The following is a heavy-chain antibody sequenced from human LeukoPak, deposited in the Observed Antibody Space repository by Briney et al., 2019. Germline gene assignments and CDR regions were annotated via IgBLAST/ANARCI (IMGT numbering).Heavy chain of an antibody. CDR1: GYTFTGYY. Sequence: ASVKVSCKASGYTFTGYYMHWVRQAPGQGLEWIGWINPNSGGTNYAQKFQGRVTMTRDTSISTAYMELSRLRSDDTAVYYCARSRGRAAAGNFDYWGQGTLVTVSS. D-gene: IGHD6-13*01. CDR3: ARSRGRAAAGNFDY. CDR2: INPNSGGT. V-gene: IGHV1-2*02. J-gene: IGHJ4*02.